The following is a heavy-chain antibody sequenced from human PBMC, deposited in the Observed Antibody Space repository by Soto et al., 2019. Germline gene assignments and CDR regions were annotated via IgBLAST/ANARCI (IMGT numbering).Heavy chain of an antibody. D-gene: IGHD6-13*01. V-gene: IGHV4-4*02. J-gene: IGHJ4*02. CDR2: IHHSGST. Sequence: SETLSLTCAVSGGSISSSNWWSWVRQPPGKGLEWIGYIHHSGSTNYNPSLKSRLTISVDKSKNQFTLQLTSVTVADTAVYYCATSYGNAWYTYWGQGTQVTVSS. CDR1: GGSISSSNW. CDR3: ATSYGNAWYTY.